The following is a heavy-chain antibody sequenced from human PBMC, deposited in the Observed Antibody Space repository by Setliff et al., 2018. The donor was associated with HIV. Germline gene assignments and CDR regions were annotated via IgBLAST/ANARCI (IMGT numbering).Heavy chain of an antibody. D-gene: IGHD6-13*01. Sequence: PSETLSLTCTVSGGSIKSSSYYWGWIRQPPGKGLEWIGSIYYSGNTYYNPSLKSRATISEDTSRNQFSLRLSSVTAADTAIYYCVRVPTSSWYVTTQRTKEYFHQWGQGTLVTVSS. CDR1: GGSIKSSSYY. CDR2: IYYSGNT. CDR3: VRVPTSSWYVTTQRTKEYFHQ. J-gene: IGHJ1*01. V-gene: IGHV4-39*07.